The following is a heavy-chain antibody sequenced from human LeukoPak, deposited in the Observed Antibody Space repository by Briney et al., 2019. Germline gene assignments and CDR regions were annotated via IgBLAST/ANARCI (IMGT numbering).Heavy chain of an antibody. J-gene: IGHJ3*02. CDR3: AAARFWGYRREGCGGDCPDAFDI. CDR1: GFTFTSSA. D-gene: IGHD2-21*01. CDR2: IVVGSGNT. V-gene: IGHV1-58*01. Sequence: ASVKVSCKASGFTFTSSAVQWVRQARGQRLEWIGWIVVGSGNTNYAQKFQERVTITRDMSTSTAYMELSSLRSEDTAVYYCAAARFWGYRREGCGGDCPDAFDIWGQGTMVTVSS.